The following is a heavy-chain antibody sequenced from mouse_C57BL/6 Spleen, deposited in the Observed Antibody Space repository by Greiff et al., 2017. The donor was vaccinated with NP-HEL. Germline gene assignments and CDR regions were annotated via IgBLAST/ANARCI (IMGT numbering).Heavy chain of an antibody. V-gene: IGHV5-4*01. D-gene: IGHD2-4*01. CDR1: GFTFSSYA. Sequence: EVQVVESGGGLVKPGGSLKLSCAASGFTFSSYAMSWVRQTPEKRLEWVATISDGGSYTYYPDNVKGRFTISRDNAKNNLYLQMSHLNSDYTTMYYCARLNDYYYFDYWGQGTTLTVSS. J-gene: IGHJ2*01. CDR3: ARLNDYYYFDY. CDR2: ISDGGSYT.